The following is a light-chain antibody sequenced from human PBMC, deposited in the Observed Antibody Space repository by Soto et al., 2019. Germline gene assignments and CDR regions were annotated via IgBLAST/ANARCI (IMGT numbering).Light chain of an antibody. CDR3: QQYGSSQFT. CDR2: GAS. Sequence: EIVLTQSPGTLSLSPGERATLSCRASQSVSSSYLAWYQQKPCQAPRLLIYGASSRATGIPDRFSGSGSGTDFTLTISRLEPEDFAVYYCQQYGSSQFTFGPGTKLDIK. J-gene: IGKJ3*01. V-gene: IGKV3-20*01. CDR1: QSVSSSY.